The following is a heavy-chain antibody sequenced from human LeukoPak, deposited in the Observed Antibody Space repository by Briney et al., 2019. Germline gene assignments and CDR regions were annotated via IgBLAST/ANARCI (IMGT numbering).Heavy chain of an antibody. Sequence: GGSLRLSCAASGFTFSSYSMNWVRQAPGKGLEWVSSISSSSSYIYYADSVKGRFTISRDNAKNSLYLQMNSLRAEDTAVYYCARDQDGITMVWGVTFGYWGQGTLVTVSS. J-gene: IGHJ4*02. D-gene: IGHD3-10*01. CDR2: ISSSSSYI. CDR3: ARDQDGITMVWGVTFGY. V-gene: IGHV3-21*01. CDR1: GFTFSSYS.